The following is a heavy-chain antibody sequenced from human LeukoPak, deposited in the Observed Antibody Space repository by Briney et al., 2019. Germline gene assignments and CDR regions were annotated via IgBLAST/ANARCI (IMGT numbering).Heavy chain of an antibody. D-gene: IGHD5-24*01. CDR1: GFTFSSYA. Sequence: GGSMTLSCAASGFTFSSYAMHWVRQAPGKGLEWVSAINGRGSSTYYADSVKGRFTISRDNSKNTRYLQMNSLRAEDTAVYYCAKEQFPPRVDWGQGTPVTVSS. J-gene: IGHJ4*02. CDR2: INGRGSST. V-gene: IGHV3-23*01. CDR3: AKEQFPPRVD.